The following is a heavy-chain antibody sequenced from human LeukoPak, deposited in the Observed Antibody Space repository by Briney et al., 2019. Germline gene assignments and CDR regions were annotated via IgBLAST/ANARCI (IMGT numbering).Heavy chain of an antibody. CDR1: GYTFTSYG. CDR3: ARVRYSSGWYNDAFDI. Sequence: ASVKVSCKASGYTFTSYGISWVRQAPGQGLEWMGWISAYNGNTNYAQKLQGRVTMTTDTSTSTAYMELRSLKSDDTAVYYCARVRYSSGWYNDAFDIWGQGTMVTVSS. V-gene: IGHV1-18*04. J-gene: IGHJ3*02. CDR2: ISAYNGNT. D-gene: IGHD6-19*01.